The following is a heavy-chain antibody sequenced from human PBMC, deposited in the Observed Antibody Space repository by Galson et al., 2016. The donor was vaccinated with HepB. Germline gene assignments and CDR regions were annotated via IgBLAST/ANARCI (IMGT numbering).Heavy chain of an antibody. D-gene: IGHD1-1*01. CDR2: IKQDGREE. V-gene: IGHV3-7*01. CDR3: ARHQLFYYHYGMDF. Sequence: SLRLSCAASGFPLGSYWMTWVRQAPGKGLEWVANIKQDGREEYYLDSVKGRFTISRDNAKNSLFLQMNSLRAEDTAVYYCARHQLFYYHYGMDFWGQGTPVTVSS. J-gene: IGHJ6*02. CDR1: GFPLGSYW.